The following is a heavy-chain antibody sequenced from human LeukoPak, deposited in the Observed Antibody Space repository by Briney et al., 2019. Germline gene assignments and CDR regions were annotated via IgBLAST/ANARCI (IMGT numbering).Heavy chain of an antibody. CDR1: GYTLTELF. D-gene: IGHD3-10*01. J-gene: IGHJ4*02. CDR2: FDPEDGET. CDR3: ARVAERVGPAAFDY. Sequence: ASVKVSCKVSGYTLTELFMHWVRQAPGKGLEWMGGFDPEDGETIYAQKFQGRVTMTEDTSTDTAYMELGSLRSEDTAVYYCARVAERVGPAAFDYWGQGTLVTVSS. V-gene: IGHV1-24*01.